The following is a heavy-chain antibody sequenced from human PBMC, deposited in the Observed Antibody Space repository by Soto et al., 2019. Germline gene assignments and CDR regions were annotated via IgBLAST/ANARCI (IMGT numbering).Heavy chain of an antibody. Sequence: GGSLRLSCAASGFTFSGSAMHWVRQASGKGLEWVGRIRSKANSYATAYAASVKGRFTISRDDSKNTAYLQMNSLKTEDTAVYYCTRQAVYYYYYMDVWGKGTTVTVSS. J-gene: IGHJ6*03. CDR2: IRSKANSYAT. V-gene: IGHV3-73*01. D-gene: IGHD6-19*01. CDR3: TRQAVYYYYYMDV. CDR1: GFTFSGSA.